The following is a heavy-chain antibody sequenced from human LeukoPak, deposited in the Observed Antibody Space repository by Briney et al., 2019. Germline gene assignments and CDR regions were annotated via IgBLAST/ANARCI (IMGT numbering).Heavy chain of an antibody. D-gene: IGHD6-6*01. J-gene: IGHJ4*02. CDR1: GFTFSSYS. Sequence: GGSLRLSCAASGFTFSSYSMNWVRQAPGKGLEWVSSISSSSSYIYYADSVKGRFTISRDNAKNSLYLQMDSLRAEDTAVYYCTRVAVSSSAWFDYWGQGTLVTVSS. CDR3: TRVAVSSSAWFDY. V-gene: IGHV3-21*04. CDR2: ISSSSSYI.